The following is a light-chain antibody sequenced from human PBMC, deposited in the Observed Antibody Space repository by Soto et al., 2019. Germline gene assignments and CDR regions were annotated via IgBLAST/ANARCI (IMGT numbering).Light chain of an antibody. CDR3: QQYNSFSGT. Sequence: IQMTQSPSTLSASVGDRVTITCRASQPISSGLAWYHQKPPKAPPILIFEASTIKSGVPPRFSGSGSGTEFSLTIISLQPDDFAAYYCQQYNSFSGTFGQGTKVDIK. V-gene: IGKV1-5*03. J-gene: IGKJ1*01. CDR1: QPISSG. CDR2: EAS.